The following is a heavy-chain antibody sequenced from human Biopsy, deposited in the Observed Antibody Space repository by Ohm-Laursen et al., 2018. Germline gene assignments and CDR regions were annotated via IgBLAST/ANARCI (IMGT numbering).Heavy chain of an antibody. Sequence: TLSLTCTVSGDSLTSGPENWSWIRQSPGQGLEYIGFIYSGGNTNYSPSLKNRVTMSVDTSKNQFYLKLYSVTAADTAVYYCARGRRTSGWPYFDSWGQGALVIVSP. V-gene: IGHV4-61*01. D-gene: IGHD6-19*01. CDR1: GDSLTSGPEN. CDR3: ARGRRTSGWPYFDS. CDR2: IYSGGNT. J-gene: IGHJ4*02.